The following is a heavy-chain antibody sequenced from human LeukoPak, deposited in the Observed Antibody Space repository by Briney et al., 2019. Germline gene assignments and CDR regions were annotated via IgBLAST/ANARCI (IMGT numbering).Heavy chain of an antibody. V-gene: IGHV5-51*01. J-gene: IGHJ4*02. CDR2: IYPGDSNT. CDR1: GYSFTSYW. D-gene: IGHD6-19*01. CDR3: ARYPAYSSGWFLNYFDY. Sequence: PGESLKISCKGSGYSFTSYWIGWVRQMPGKGLEWMGIIYPGDSNTRYSPSFQGQVTISADKSISTAYLQWSSLKASDTAMYYCARYPAYSSGWFLNYFDYWGQGTLVTVSS.